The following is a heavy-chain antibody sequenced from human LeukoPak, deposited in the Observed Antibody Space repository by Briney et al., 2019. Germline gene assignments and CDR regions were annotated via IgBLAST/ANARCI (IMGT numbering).Heavy chain of an antibody. Sequence: PSETLSLTCAVYGGSFSGYYWSWIRQPPGKGLEWIGEINHSGSTNYNPSLKSRVTISVDTSKNQFSLKLSSVTAADTAVYYCAREEMDGSGSYCGYWGQGTLVTVSS. CDR1: GGSFSGYY. V-gene: IGHV4-34*01. D-gene: IGHD3-10*01. CDR2: INHSGST. J-gene: IGHJ4*02. CDR3: AREEMDGSGSYCGY.